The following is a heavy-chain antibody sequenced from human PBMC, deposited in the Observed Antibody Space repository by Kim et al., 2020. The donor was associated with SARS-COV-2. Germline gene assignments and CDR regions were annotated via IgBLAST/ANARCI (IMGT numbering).Heavy chain of an antibody. CDR1: GFIFSNYW. CDR3: ARNSERSNNWPDVFDF. CDR2: IKADGSDR. D-gene: IGHD1-26*01. Sequence: GGSLRLSCAASGFIFSNYWMTWVRQAPGKGLEWVANIKADGSDRYYVDSVKGRFTISRDNAKNSVYLQMNSLRAEDTAVYYCARNSERSNNWPDVFDFWGQGTLLSVS. V-gene: IGHV3-7*01. J-gene: IGHJ4*02.